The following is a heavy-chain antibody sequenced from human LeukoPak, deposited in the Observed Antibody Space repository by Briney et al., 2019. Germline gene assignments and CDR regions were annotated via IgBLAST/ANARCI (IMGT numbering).Heavy chain of an antibody. CDR1: GFTFSSYA. Sequence: GGSLRLSCAASGFTFSSYAMSWVRQAPGKGLEWVSAISGSGGSTYYADSVKGRFTISRDNSKNTLYLQMNNLRVEDTAIYYCARAPADVWSGPPLNYFYMDVWGKGTTVTVSS. D-gene: IGHD3-3*01. V-gene: IGHV3-23*01. J-gene: IGHJ6*03. CDR3: ARAPADVWSGPPLNYFYMDV. CDR2: ISGSGGST.